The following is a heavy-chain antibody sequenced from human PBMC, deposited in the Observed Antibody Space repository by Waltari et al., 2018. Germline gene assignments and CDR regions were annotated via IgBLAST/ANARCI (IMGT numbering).Heavy chain of an antibody. CDR2: FYYSGST. J-gene: IGHJ4*02. D-gene: IGHD2-21*01. CDR3: ARHQVYCGDDRCYPPFDH. CDR1: GGSISTKTYY. V-gene: IGHV4-39*01. Sequence: QLQLQELGPGLVNPSETLLLTCTVSGGSISTKTYYWGWIRQPPGKGLEWLGSFYYSGSTYYNPSLKSRVHISVDSSKNQFSLKLNSVTAADTALYYCARHQVYCGDDRCYPPFDHGGQGTLVNVSS.